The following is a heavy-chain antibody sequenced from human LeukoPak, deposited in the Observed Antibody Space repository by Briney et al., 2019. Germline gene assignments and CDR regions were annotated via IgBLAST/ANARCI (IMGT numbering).Heavy chain of an antibody. J-gene: IGHJ5*02. CDR3: ARSGGNPTYNWFDP. CDR1: GFTFTNYG. CDR2: ISYDGSNK. V-gene: IGHV3-30*12. Sequence: GGSLRLSCAASGFTFTNYGMHWVRQAPGKGLEWVAVISYDGSNKYYADSVKGRFTISRDNSKNTLYLQMNSLRAEDTAVYYCARSGGNPTYNWFDPWGQGTLVTVSS. D-gene: IGHD4-23*01.